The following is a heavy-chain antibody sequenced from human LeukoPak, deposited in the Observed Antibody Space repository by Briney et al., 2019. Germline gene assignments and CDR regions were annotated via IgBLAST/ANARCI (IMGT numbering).Heavy chain of an antibody. CDR3: AKDISSSWYGGFDY. CDR2: ISWNSGSI. V-gene: IGHV3-9*03. J-gene: IGHJ4*02. CDR1: GFTFDDYA. Sequence: PGGSLRLSCAASGFTFDDYAMHWVRQAPGKGLEWVSGISWNSGSIGYADSVKGRFTISRDNAKNSLYLQMNSLRAEDMALYYCAKDISSSWYGGFDYWGQGTLVIVSS. D-gene: IGHD6-13*01.